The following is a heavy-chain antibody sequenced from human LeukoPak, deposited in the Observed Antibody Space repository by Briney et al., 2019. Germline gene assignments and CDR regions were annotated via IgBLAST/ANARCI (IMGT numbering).Heavy chain of an antibody. CDR3: ARAMTTEGLEYYYYMDV. CDR1: GFTFSNYA. D-gene: IGHD4-11*01. Sequence: GGSLRLSCAPSGFTFSNYAMHWVRQAPGKGLEWVAFIRYDGINKYYGDSVKGRFTISRDNSKNTLYLQMNSLRAEDTAVYYCARAMTTEGLEYYYYMDVWGKGTTVTVSS. V-gene: IGHV3-30*02. CDR2: IRYDGINK. J-gene: IGHJ6*03.